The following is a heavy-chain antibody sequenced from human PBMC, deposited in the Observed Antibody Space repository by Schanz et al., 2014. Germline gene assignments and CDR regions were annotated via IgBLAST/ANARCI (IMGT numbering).Heavy chain of an antibody. V-gene: IGHV3-23*01. Sequence: EVQLLESGGGLVQPGGSLKLSCAASGLIFSNYFMSWVRQAPGKGLEWVSTIGTSGGTNYAESVKGRFTISRDNSKNLLYLQMNSLRAEDTAVYYCTRDVRLDRRGNWFDPWGQGTLVTVSS. CDR3: TRDVRLDRRGNWFDP. CDR1: GLIFSNYF. CDR2: IGTSGGT. D-gene: IGHD1-1*01. J-gene: IGHJ5*02.